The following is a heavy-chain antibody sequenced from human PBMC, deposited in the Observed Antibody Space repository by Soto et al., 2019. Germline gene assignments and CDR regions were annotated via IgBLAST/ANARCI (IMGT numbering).Heavy chain of an antibody. CDR2: ISYDGSDK. D-gene: IGHD2-2*02. V-gene: IGHV3-30*18. CDR1: GFTFNTYG. CDR3: ANSPNFYCSSTNCYKYDFDY. J-gene: IGHJ4*02. Sequence: QDHLVESGGGVVQPGTSLRLSCAASGFTFNTYGMHWVRQAPGKGLEWVAVISYDGSDKFYADSVKGRFTISRDNSKNTLYLQLISLRPEDTAIYYFANSPNFYCSSTNCYKYDFDYWGQGTLVTVSS.